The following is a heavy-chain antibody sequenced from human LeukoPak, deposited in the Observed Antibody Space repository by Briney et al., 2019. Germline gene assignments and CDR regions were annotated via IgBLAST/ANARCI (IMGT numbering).Heavy chain of an antibody. CDR2: ISGSGGST. V-gene: IGHV3-23*01. Sequence: PGGSLRLSCAASGFTFSSYAMSWVRQAPGKGLEWVSAISGSGGSTYYADSVKGRFTISRDNSKNTLYLQMNSLRAEDTTVYYCAKDRFSSMIVDIWGQGTMVTVSS. CDR3: AKDRFSSMIVDI. CDR1: GFTFSSYA. D-gene: IGHD3-22*01. J-gene: IGHJ3*02.